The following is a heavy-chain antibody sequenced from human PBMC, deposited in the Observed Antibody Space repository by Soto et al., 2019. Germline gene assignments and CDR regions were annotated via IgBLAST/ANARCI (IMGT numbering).Heavy chain of an antibody. J-gene: IGHJ6*02. CDR1: GFTFSSYG. V-gene: IGHV3-33*01. D-gene: IGHD3-9*01. CDR2: IWYDGSNK. Sequence: GGSLRLSCAASGFTFSSYGMHWVRQAPGKGLEWVAVIWYDGSNKYYADSVKGRFTISRDNSKNTLYLQMNSLRAEDTAVYYCARARNPYYDILTGYSRYHGMDVWGQGTTVTVSS. CDR3: ARARNPYYDILTGYSRYHGMDV.